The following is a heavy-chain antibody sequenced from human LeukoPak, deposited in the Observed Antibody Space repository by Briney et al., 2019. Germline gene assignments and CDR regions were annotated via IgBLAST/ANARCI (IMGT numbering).Heavy chain of an antibody. CDR2: ISGSGGST. CDR1: GFTFSSYA. V-gene: IGHV3-23*01. J-gene: IGHJ3*02. CDR3: ARHRPESSGYYPTPDAFDI. Sequence: PGGSLRLSCAASGFTFSSYAMSWVRQAPGKGLEWVSAISGSGGSTYYADSVKGRFTISRDNSKNTLYLQMNSLRAEDTAVYYCARHRPESSGYYPTPDAFDIWGQGTMVTVSS. D-gene: IGHD3-22*01.